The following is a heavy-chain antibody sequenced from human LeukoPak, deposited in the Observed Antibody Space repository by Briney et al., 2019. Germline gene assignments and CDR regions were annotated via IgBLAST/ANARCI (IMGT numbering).Heavy chain of an antibody. Sequence: SETLSLTCTVSGGSISRGDYYWSWIRQPPGKGLEWIGYIYYSGSPYYNPSLKSRVTISVDTSKNQFSLKLSSVTAADTAVYYCARDRFDYVWGSFPPPGAFDIWGQGTMVTVSS. J-gene: IGHJ3*02. D-gene: IGHD3-16*01. CDR1: GGSISRGDYY. CDR3: ARDRFDYVWGSFPPPGAFDI. V-gene: IGHV4-30-4*08. CDR2: IYYSGSP.